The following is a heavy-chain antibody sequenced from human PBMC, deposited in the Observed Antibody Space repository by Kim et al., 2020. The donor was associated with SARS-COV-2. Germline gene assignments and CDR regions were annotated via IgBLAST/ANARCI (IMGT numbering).Heavy chain of an antibody. CDR3: ARDLVPRLLSAYYAMDV. Sequence: GGSLRLSCAASGFTFSSYGMHWVRQAPGKGLEWVALISYDGSNKYYADSVKGRFTISRDNSKNTLYLRMNSLRAEDTAVYYCARDLVPRLLSAYYAMDV. CDR2: ISYDGSNK. V-gene: IGHV3-33*05. J-gene: IGHJ6*01. CDR1: GFTFSSYG. D-gene: IGHD6-6*01.